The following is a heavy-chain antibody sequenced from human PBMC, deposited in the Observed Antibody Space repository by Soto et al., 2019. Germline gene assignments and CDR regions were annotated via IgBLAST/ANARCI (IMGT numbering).Heavy chain of an antibody. CDR2: TIPALGKT. Sequence: SVKVSCKTPGDNFKKNVFTWVRQAPGQGLEWMGGTIPALGKTHYIEKFQGRVTITVDDATGTVYMEVRDLTSEDTAIYYCARGPFRPSAMDVWGQGTTVTVSS. D-gene: IGHD3-10*01. CDR3: ARGPFRPSAMDV. J-gene: IGHJ6*02. V-gene: IGHV1-69*10. CDR1: GDNFKKNV.